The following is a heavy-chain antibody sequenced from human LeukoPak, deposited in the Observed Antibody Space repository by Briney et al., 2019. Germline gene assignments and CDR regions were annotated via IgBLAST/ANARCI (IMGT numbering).Heavy chain of an antibody. V-gene: IGHV4-39*01. J-gene: IGHJ6*01. CDR1: GGSISSSSYY. CDR2: IYYSGST. D-gene: IGHD2-15*01. CDR3: ASRPHLYCSGGSCYSRYYYYGMDV. Sequence: PSETLSLTCTVSGGSISSSSYYWGWIRQPPGKGLEWIGSIYYSGSTYYNPSLKSRVTISVDTSKNQFSLKLSSVTAADTAVYYCASRPHLYCSGGSCYSRYYYYGMDVCVHGTTVTVSS.